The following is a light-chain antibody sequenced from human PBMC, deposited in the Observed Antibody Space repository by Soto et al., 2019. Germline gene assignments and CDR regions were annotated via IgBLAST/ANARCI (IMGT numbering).Light chain of an antibody. CDR2: KDS. CDR1: ELSKQY. CDR3: QSSDDTGNYYL. V-gene: IGLV3-25*02. Sequence: SYDLTQTSSVSVSPGQTARITCSGAELSKQYVYWYQQKPGQAPVLVIYKDSERASGIPERFSASSSGTTVTLTITGVRAEDEADYYCQSSDDTGNYYLFGSGTQVTVL. J-gene: IGLJ1*01.